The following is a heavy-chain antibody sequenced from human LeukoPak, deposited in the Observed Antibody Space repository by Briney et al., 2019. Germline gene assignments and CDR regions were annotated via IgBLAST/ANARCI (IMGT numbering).Heavy chain of an antibody. D-gene: IGHD2-15*01. CDR1: GGPFSGYY. J-gene: IGHJ5*02. Sequence: SETLSLTCAVYGGPFSGYYWSWIRQPPGKGLEWIGEINHSGSTNYNPSLKSRVTISVDTSKNQFSLKLSSVTAADTAVYYCARETGYCSGGSCYSSWFDPWGQGTLVTVSS. CDR2: INHSGST. V-gene: IGHV4-34*01. CDR3: ARETGYCSGGSCYSSWFDP.